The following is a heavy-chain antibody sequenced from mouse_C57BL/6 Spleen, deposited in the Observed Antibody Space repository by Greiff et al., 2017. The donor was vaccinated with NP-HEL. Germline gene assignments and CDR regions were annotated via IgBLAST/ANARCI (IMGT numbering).Heavy chain of an antibody. CDR3: ARDYYGSSYEAWFAY. J-gene: IGHJ3*01. CDR2: ISDGGSYT. V-gene: IGHV5-4*01. D-gene: IGHD1-1*01. Sequence: EVKVVESGGGLVKPGGSLKLSCAASGFTFSSYAMSWVRQTPEKRLEWVATISDGGSYTYYPDNVKGRFTISRDNAKNNLYLQMSHLKSEDTAMYYCARDYYGSSYEAWFAYWGQGTLVTVSA. CDR1: GFTFSSYA.